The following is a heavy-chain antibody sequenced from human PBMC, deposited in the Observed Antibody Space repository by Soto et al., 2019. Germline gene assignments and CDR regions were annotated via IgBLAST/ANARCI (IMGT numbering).Heavy chain of an antibody. CDR1: GFTFGSYA. CDR2: IRSEANGGTT. Sequence: HPGGSLRLSCTGSGFTFGSYALSWVRQAPGKGLEWVGVIRSEANGGTTDYAASVKGRITISRDDSKSIAYMEINSLQTEDTDVYYCTRYYYESSGYYVYWGQGALVTVSS. V-gene: IGHV3-49*04. D-gene: IGHD3-22*01. J-gene: IGHJ4*02. CDR3: TRYYYESSGYYVY.